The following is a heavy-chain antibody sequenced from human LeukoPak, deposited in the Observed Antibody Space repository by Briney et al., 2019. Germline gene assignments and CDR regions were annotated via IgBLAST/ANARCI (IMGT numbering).Heavy chain of an antibody. Sequence: GGSLRLSCAASGFTFSSYAMHWVRQAPGKGLEWVAVISYDGSNKYYADSVKGRFTISRDNSKNTLYLQMNSLRAEDTAVYYCAREKLLWFGSLYGMDVWGQGTTVTVSS. CDR3: AREKLLWFGSLYGMDV. J-gene: IGHJ6*02. D-gene: IGHD3-10*01. V-gene: IGHV3-30-3*01. CDR2: ISYDGSNK. CDR1: GFTFSSYA.